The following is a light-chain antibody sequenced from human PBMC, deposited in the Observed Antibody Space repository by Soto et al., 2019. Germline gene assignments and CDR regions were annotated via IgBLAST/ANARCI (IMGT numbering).Light chain of an antibody. V-gene: IGKV1-5*03. CDR3: QQYDRYWT. J-gene: IGKJ1*01. CDR1: QNINGF. Sequence: DIPMTQSPSTLSASVGDRVTMTCRASQNINGFLAWYQQKPGQAPKLLIYKASSLESGVPSRFSGSGSVTEFTLTISSLLPDDFATYYCQQYDRYWTFGQGTKVEIK. CDR2: KAS.